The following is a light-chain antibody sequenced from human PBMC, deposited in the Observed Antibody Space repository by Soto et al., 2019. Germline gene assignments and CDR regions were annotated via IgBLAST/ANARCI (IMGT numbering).Light chain of an antibody. CDR1: SSNIGSNT. J-gene: IGLJ2*01. CDR2: SNN. Sequence: QAVVTQPPSASGTPGQRVTISCSGSSSNIGSNTVNWYQQLPGTAPKLLIYSNNQRPSGVPDRFSGSKSGTSASLAISGLQSEDEADYDCAAWDDSLNGVVFGGGTKVTVL. V-gene: IGLV1-44*01. CDR3: AAWDDSLNGVV.